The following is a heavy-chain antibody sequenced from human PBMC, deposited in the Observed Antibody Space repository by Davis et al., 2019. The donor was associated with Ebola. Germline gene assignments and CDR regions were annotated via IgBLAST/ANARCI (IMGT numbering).Heavy chain of an antibody. CDR1: GGSISSYY. Sequence: LRLSCTVSGGSISSYYWSWIRQPPGKGLEWIGYIYYSGSTNYNPSLKSRVTISVDTSKNQFSLKLSSMTAADTAVYYCARDHSGWLDYWGQGTLVTVSS. D-gene: IGHD6-19*01. CDR2: IYYSGST. CDR3: ARDHSGWLDY. V-gene: IGHV4-59*01. J-gene: IGHJ4*02.